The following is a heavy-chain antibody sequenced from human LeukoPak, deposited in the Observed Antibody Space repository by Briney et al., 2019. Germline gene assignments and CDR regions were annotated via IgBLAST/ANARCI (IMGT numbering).Heavy chain of an antibody. CDR1: GFTFSSYA. J-gene: IGHJ4*02. CDR2: ISGSGGST. Sequence: GGSLRLSCAAAGFTFSSYAMSWVRQAPGKGLEWVSAISGSGGSTYYADSVKGRFTISRDNSKNTLYLQMNSLRAEDTAVYYCAKDAHYYDSSGYSDYWGQGTLVTVSS. D-gene: IGHD3-22*01. CDR3: AKDAHYYDSSGYSDY. V-gene: IGHV3-23*01.